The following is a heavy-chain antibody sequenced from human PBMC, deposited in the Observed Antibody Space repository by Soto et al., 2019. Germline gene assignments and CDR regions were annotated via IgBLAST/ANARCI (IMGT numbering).Heavy chain of an antibody. CDR2: IYPGDSDT. D-gene: IGHD2-2*01. J-gene: IGHJ6*03. Sequence: PGESLKISCKGSGYSFTSYWIGWVRQMPGKGLEWMGIIYPGDSDTRYSPSFQGQVTISADKSISTAYLQWSSLKASDTAMYYCARLDIVVVPAANGNYYYMDVWGKGTTVTVSS. CDR1: GYSFTSYW. V-gene: IGHV5-51*03. CDR3: ARLDIVVVPAANGNYYYMDV.